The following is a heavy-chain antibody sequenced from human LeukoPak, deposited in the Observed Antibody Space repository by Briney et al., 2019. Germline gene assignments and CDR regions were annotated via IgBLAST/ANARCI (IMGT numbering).Heavy chain of an antibody. CDR3: ARSVAAAPYYLDY. Sequence: SETLSLTCTVSGGSISSDCWTWIRQPAGKGLEWIGRIYTSGSTNYNPSLKSRVTMLVDTSKNQFSLKLNSVTAADTAVYYCARSVAAAPYYLDYWGQGTLVTVSS. CDR1: GGSISSDC. V-gene: IGHV4-4*07. CDR2: IYTSGST. D-gene: IGHD6-13*01. J-gene: IGHJ4*02.